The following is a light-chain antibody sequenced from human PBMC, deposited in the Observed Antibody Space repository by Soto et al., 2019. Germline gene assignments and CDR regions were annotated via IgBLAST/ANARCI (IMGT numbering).Light chain of an antibody. CDR3: QQYYSGRT. CDR1: QSVLHRSKRKNY. V-gene: IGKV4-1*01. J-gene: IGKJ1*01. CDR2: WAS. Sequence: DIVMTQSPDSLAVSLGERTTINCRSSQSVLHRSKRKNYLAWYQQKAGQPPKLLISWASTRESGVPDRFSGSGSGTDFTLTISSLQADDVATYYCQQYYSGRTFGQGTKVEI.